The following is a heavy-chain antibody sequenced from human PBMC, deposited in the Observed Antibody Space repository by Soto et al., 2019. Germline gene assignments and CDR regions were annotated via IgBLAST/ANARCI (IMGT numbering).Heavy chain of an antibody. CDR3: TRGIEVWSGYPRYYRDY. D-gene: IGHD3-3*01. V-gene: IGHV3-73*02. Sequence: EVQLVESGGGLVQPGGSLKLSCAASGFIFSDSALHWVRQASGKGLEWVGRIRRKANNYATTYAASVEGRFAISRADSKNTAYLQMNSVQTEDTAIYYCTRGIEVWSGYPRYYRDYWGQGTLVTVSS. CDR2: IRRKANNYAT. CDR1: GFIFSDSA. J-gene: IGHJ4*02.